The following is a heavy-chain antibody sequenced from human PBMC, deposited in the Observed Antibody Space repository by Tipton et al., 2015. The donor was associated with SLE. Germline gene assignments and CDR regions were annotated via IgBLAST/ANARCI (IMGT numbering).Heavy chain of an antibody. CDR2: IYYSGST. CDR3: AIMTTVVKRYYFDY. D-gene: IGHD4-23*01. J-gene: IGHJ4*02. CDR1: GGSISSHY. Sequence: GLVKPSETLSLTCTVSGGSISSHYWSWIRQPPGKGLEWIGYIYYSGSTNYNPSLKSRVTISVDTSKNQFSLKLSSVTAADTAVYYCAIMTTVVKRYYFDYWGQGTLVTVSS. V-gene: IGHV4-59*11.